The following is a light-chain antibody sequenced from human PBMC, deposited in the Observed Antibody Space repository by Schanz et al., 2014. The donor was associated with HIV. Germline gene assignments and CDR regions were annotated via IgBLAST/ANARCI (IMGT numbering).Light chain of an antibody. CDR1: SSDVGYYDY. V-gene: IGLV2-14*03. J-gene: IGLJ1*01. Sequence: QSALTQPASVSGSPGQSITISCTGTSSDVGYYDYVSWYQQHPGKAPKVMIYDVSNRPSGVSNRFSGSKSGNTASLTISGLQAEDEADYYCSSYTSSSTYVFGTGTKVTVL. CDR2: DVS. CDR3: SSYTSSSTYV.